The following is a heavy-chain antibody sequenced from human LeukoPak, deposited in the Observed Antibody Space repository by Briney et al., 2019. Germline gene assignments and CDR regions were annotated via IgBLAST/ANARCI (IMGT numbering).Heavy chain of an antibody. D-gene: IGHD2/OR15-2a*01. J-gene: IGHJ4*02. V-gene: IGHV2-70*11. CDR1: GFSLSTAGMC. Sequence: SGPTLVNPTQTLTLTCTFSGFSLSTAGMCVSWIRQPPGKALEWLARIDWDGDTYYSRSLETRLSISKDTSKNQVVLRMTRVDPVDTATYYCARIIGTSTNFYYFDSWGQGTLVTVSS. CDR3: ARIIGTSTNFYYFDS. CDR2: IDWDGDT.